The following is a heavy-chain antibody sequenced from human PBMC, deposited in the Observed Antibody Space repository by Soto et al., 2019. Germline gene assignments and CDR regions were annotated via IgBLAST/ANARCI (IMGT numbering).Heavy chain of an antibody. CDR3: ARAAKVTMIVVVITPDGMDV. Sequence: QPGGSLRLSCAASGFTFSSYAMHWVRQAPGKGLEWVAVISYDGSNKYYADSVKGRFTISRDNSKNTLYLQMNSLRAEDTAVYYCARAAKVTMIVVVITPDGMDVWGQGTTVTVSS. CDR2: ISYDGSNK. D-gene: IGHD3-22*01. CDR1: GFTFSSYA. V-gene: IGHV3-30-3*01. J-gene: IGHJ6*02.